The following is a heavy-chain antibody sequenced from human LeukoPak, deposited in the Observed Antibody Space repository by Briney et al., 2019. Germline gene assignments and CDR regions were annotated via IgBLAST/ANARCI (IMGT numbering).Heavy chain of an antibody. J-gene: IGHJ6*02. Sequence: ASVNVSCKASGYTFTSYYMHWMRQAPGQGLEWMGIINPSGGSTSYAQKFQGRVTMTRDTSTSTVYMELSSLRSEDTAVYYCAREEMATISNYYYYGMDVWGQGTTVTVSS. CDR2: INPSGGST. D-gene: IGHD5-24*01. CDR1: GYTFTSYY. V-gene: IGHV1-46*01. CDR3: AREEMATISNYYYYGMDV.